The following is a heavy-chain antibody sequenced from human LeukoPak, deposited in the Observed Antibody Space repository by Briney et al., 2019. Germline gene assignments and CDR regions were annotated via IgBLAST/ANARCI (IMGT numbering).Heavy chain of an antibody. J-gene: IGHJ4*02. CDR2: IYYSGST. Sequence: PSETLSLTCTVSGGSISSSSYYWGWIRQPPGKGLEWIGSIYYSGSTYYNPSLKSRVTISVDTSKNQFSLKLSPVTAADTAVYYCASSIYSSLDYWGQGTLVTVSS. CDR1: GGSISSSSYY. D-gene: IGHD6-13*01. CDR3: ASSIYSSLDY. V-gene: IGHV4-39*01.